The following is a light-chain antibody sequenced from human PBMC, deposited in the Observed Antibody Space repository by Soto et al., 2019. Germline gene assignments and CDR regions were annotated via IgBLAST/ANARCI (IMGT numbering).Light chain of an antibody. CDR1: QSISSW. J-gene: IGKJ1*01. CDR3: QQYHSYSWT. CDR2: DAS. Sequence: DIQMTQSPSTLSASVGDRVTITCRASQSISSWLAWYRQKPGKAPKLLIYDASTLESGVPSRFSGSESGTEFTLTISSLQPDDFATYYCQQYHSYSWTFGQGTRWIS. V-gene: IGKV1-5*01.